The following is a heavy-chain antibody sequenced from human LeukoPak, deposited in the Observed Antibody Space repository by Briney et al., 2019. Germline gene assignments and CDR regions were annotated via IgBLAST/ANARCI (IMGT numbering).Heavy chain of an antibody. J-gene: IGHJ4*02. Sequence: SETLSLTCTVSGGSISSYYWSWIRQPAGKGLEWIGRIYTSGSTNYNPSLKSRVTMSVDTSKNQFSLKLSSVTAADTAVYYCARGPGYCTNGVCYTNLFDYWGQGTLVTVSS. CDR3: ARGPGYCTNGVCYTNLFDY. V-gene: IGHV4-4*07. CDR2: IYTSGST. D-gene: IGHD2-8*01. CDR1: GGSISSYY.